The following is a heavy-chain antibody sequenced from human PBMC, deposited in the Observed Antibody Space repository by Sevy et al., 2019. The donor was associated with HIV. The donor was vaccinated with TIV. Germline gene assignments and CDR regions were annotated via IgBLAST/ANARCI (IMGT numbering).Heavy chain of an antibody. J-gene: IGHJ4*01. D-gene: IGHD1-26*01. V-gene: IGHV3-7*03. CDR3: ARDVGCGYFDF. Sequence: GGSLRLSCVASGFTFNNFWMAWVRQAPGKGLEWFANIKPDGSESNHVGSVKGRITISRDKAKNSLYLQMNSLTAEDTAVYYCARDVGCGYFDFWGQGTLVTVSS. CDR1: GFTFNNFW. CDR2: IKPDGSES.